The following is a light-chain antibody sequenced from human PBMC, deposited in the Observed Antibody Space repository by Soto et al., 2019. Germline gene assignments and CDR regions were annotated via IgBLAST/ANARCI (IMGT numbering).Light chain of an antibody. V-gene: IGLV3-1*01. J-gene: IGLJ1*01. Sequence: SYELTQPPSVSVSPGQTATITCSGDNLGNKYACWYQQKPGQSPVMVMSQDNKRPSGIPERFSGSNSGNTATLTISGTQAMDEADYYCQACDSRTYVFGTGTKVTVL. CDR1: NLGNKY. CDR3: QACDSRTYV. CDR2: QDN.